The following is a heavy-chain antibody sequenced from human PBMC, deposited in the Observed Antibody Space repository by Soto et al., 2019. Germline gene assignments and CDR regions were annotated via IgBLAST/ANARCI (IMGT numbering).Heavy chain of an antibody. CDR3: ARDLLPYDNYGGGSVGY. D-gene: IGHD4-17*01. V-gene: IGHV3-30*09. CDR2: ISYDGSNK. Sequence: PGGSLRLSCAASGFTFSNYAMHWVRQAPGKGLEWVAVISYDGSNKYYADSVKGRFAISRDDSRNTLYVQMNSLRTEETAVYYCARDLLPYDNYGGGSVGYWGQGTLVTVSS. CDR1: GFTFSNYA. J-gene: IGHJ4*02.